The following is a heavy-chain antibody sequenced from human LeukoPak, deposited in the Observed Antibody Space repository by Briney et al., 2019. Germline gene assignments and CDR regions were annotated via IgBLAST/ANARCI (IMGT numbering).Heavy chain of an antibody. V-gene: IGHV4-30-2*01. Sequence: SQTLSLTCTVSGGSISSGGYYWSWIRQPPGKGLEWIGYIYHSGSTYYNPSLKSRVTISVDRSKNQFSLKLSSVTAADTAVYYCARDGYASGSSPFDYWGQGTLVTVSS. D-gene: IGHD1-26*01. CDR3: ARDGYASGSSPFDY. J-gene: IGHJ4*02. CDR1: GGSISSGGYY. CDR2: IYHSGST.